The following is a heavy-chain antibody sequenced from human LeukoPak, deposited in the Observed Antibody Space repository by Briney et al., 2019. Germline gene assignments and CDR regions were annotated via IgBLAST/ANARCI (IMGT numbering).Heavy chain of an antibody. J-gene: IGHJ4*02. Sequence: GGSLTLSCLASGFTFSSYGMHWVRQPPGKGLEWLAVISYDGSNKYYAHSVKGRSTISRDNSKKTLYLQMNSLRAEDTAVYYCAKDLSSGWLDYWGQGTLVTVSS. CDR1: GFTFSSYG. V-gene: IGHV3-30*18. D-gene: IGHD6-19*01. CDR2: ISYDGSNK. CDR3: AKDLSSGWLDY.